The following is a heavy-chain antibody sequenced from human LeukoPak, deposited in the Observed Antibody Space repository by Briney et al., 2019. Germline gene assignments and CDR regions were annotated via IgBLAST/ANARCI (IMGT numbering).Heavy chain of an antibody. D-gene: IGHD2-2*01. CDR3: ARDNIVVVPAALDY. J-gene: IGHJ4*02. Sequence: TGGSLRLSCAVSGITFSSFWMSWVRQAPGKGLEWVANIKQDGSEKYYVDSVKGRFTISRDNAKNSLYLQMNSLRAKDTAVYYCARDNIVVVPAALDYWGQGTLVTVSS. CDR2: IKQDGSEK. V-gene: IGHV3-7*01. CDR1: GITFSSFW.